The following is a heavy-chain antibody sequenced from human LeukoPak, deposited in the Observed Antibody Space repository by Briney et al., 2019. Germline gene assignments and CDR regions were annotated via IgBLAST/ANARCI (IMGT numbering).Heavy chain of an antibody. CDR2: ITMSSTYI. CDR1: GFSFSTYN. J-gene: IGHJ4*02. CDR3: ARVLRDYYFDY. V-gene: IGHV3-21*01. Sequence: AGSLRLSCAASGFSFSTYNMNWVRQAPGKGLQWVSSITMSSTYIYHAASVKGRFTISRDNAKNSLFLQMNSLRAEDTAVYYCARVLRDYYFDYWGQGTLVTVSS. D-gene: IGHD3-9*01.